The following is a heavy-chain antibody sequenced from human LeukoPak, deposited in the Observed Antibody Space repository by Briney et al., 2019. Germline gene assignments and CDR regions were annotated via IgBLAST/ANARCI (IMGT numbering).Heavy chain of an antibody. CDR2: INPNSGGT. J-gene: IGHJ3*02. Sequence: ASVKVSCKASGYTFTGYYMHWVRQAPGQGLEWMGWINPNSGGTNYAQKFQGRVTMTRDTPISTAYMELSRLRSDDTAVYYCARGGYSYGYGYDAFDIWGQGTMVTVSS. D-gene: IGHD5-18*01. CDR1: GYTFTGYY. V-gene: IGHV1-2*02. CDR3: ARGGYSYGYGYDAFDI.